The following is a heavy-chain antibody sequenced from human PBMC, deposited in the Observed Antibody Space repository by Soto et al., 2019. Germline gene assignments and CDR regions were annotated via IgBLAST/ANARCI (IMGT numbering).Heavy chain of an antibody. V-gene: IGHV3-23*01. D-gene: IGHD3-9*01. CDR2: ISGSGGST. J-gene: IGHJ4*02. CDR3: AKDPNYDILTGYYPLPPDY. CDR1: GFTFSSYA. Sequence: GGSLRLSCAASGFTFSSYAMSWVRQAPGKGLEWVSAISGSGGSTYYADSVKGRFTISRDNSKNTLYLQMNSLRAEDTAVYYCAKDPNYDILTGYYPLPPDYWGQGTLVTVS.